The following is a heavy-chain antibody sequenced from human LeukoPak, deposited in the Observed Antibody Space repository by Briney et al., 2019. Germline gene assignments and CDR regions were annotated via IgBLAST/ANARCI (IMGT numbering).Heavy chain of an antibody. Sequence: ASVKVSCKASGYTFTSYGISWVRQAPGQGLEWMGWISAYNGNTHYAQKLQGRVTMTTDTSTSTVYMELRSLRSDDTAVYYCARSSIIAAAGPYYSDYWGQGTLVTVSS. CDR2: ISAYNGNT. J-gene: IGHJ4*02. D-gene: IGHD6-13*01. V-gene: IGHV1-18*01. CDR1: GYTFTSYG. CDR3: ARSSIIAAAGPYYSDY.